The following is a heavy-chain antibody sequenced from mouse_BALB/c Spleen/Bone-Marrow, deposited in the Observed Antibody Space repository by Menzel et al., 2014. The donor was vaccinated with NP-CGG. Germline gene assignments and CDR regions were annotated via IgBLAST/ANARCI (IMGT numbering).Heavy chain of an antibody. CDR1: GYTFTSYW. CDR3: ARSRDGYFEV. Sequence: DLVKPGASVKLSCKASGYTFTSYWINWIKQRPGQGLEWIGRIAPGSGSTYYNEMFKGKATLTVDTSSSTAYIQLSSLSSEDSAVYFCARSRDGYFEVWGAGTTVTVSS. V-gene: IGHV1S41*01. J-gene: IGHJ1*01. CDR2: IAPGSGST.